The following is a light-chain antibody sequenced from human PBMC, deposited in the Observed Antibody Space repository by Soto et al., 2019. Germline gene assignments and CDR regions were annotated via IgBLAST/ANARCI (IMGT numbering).Light chain of an antibody. CDR3: QQPTKWPPAWT. Sequence: SAVTLSLSPGERATLYCRASQSVSSYLAWYQQTPGKAPRLLIYDASSRATGITARFSGSGSGTYFTLSIRRLEPEAFAVYYSQQPTKWPPAWTFGQGTKADIK. J-gene: IGKJ1*01. V-gene: IGKV3-11*01. CDR2: DAS. CDR1: QSVSSY.